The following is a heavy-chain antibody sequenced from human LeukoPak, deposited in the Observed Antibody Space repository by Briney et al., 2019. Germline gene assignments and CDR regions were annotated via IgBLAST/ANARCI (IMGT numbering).Heavy chain of an antibody. V-gene: IGHV1-8*01. CDR3: ARGNSSGSSWDY. Sequence: ASVKVSXKASGYTFTSYDINWVRQATGQGLECMGWMNPNSGNTGYAQKFQGRVTMTRNTSISTAYMELSSLRSEDTAVYYCARGNSSGSSWDYWGQGTLVTVSS. CDR1: GYTFTSYD. D-gene: IGHD6-13*01. J-gene: IGHJ4*02. CDR2: MNPNSGNT.